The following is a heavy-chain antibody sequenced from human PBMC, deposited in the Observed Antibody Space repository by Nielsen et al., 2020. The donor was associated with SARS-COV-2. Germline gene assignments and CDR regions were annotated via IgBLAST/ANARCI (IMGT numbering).Heavy chain of an antibody. D-gene: IGHD3-3*01. CDR3: ARDWSIFVDYYGMDV. CDR1: GYTFTSYY. J-gene: IGHJ6*02. Sequence: VSVKVSCKASGYTFTSYYMHWVRQAPGQGLEWMGIINPSGGSTSYAQKFQGRVTMTTDTSTSTAYMELRSLRSDDTAVYYCARDWSIFVDYYGMDVWGQGTTVTVSS. CDR2: INPSGGST. V-gene: IGHV1-46*01.